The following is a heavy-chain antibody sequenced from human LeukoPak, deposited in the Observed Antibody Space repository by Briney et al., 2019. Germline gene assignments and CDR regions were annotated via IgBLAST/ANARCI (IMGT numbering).Heavy chain of an antibody. D-gene: IGHD1-1*01. Sequence: GRSRRLSCAASGFTFSSYAMHWVRQAPGKGLGWVAVTSSEGNIKYYADSVKGRFTISRDNSKNTLYLQMNSLRGEDTGVYYCARDPVPATARHFDYWGQGTLVTVSS. J-gene: IGHJ4*02. CDR2: TSSEGNIK. V-gene: IGHV3-30-3*01. CDR1: GFTFSSYA. CDR3: ARDPVPATARHFDY.